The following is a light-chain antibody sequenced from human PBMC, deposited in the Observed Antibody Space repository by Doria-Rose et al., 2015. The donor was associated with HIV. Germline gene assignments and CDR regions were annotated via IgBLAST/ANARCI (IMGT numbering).Light chain of an antibody. J-gene: IGKJ1*01. CDR2: GAS. CDR3: QQFDSFPRT. Sequence: DIRVTQSPSSLSASVGVRVTITCRASQGISRYLAWYQQKPGKAPTLLIFGASTLQSGVPSRFSGSGSGTEFTLTISSLQPEDFATYYCQQFDSFPRTFGQGTKVELK. CDR1: QGISRY. V-gene: IGKV1-9*01.